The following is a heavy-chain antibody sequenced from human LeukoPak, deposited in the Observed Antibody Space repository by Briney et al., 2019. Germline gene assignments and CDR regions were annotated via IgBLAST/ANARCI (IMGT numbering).Heavy chain of an antibody. Sequence: GGSLRLSCAASGFTFSYYSMNWVRQAPGKGLEWVSYISSSSSTIYYADSVQGRFSISRDNSKNTLFLQMNSLSAEDTAIYYCARYLNSASWYFDLWGRGTLVTVSS. CDR1: GFTFSYYS. D-gene: IGHD1-7*01. V-gene: IGHV3-48*01. CDR3: ARYLNSASWYFDL. J-gene: IGHJ2*01. CDR2: ISSSSSTI.